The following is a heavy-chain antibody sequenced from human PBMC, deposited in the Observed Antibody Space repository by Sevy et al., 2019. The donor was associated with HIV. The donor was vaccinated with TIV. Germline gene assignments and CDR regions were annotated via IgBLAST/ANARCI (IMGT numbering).Heavy chain of an antibody. J-gene: IGHJ4*02. Sequence: GGSLRLSCAASGFTFSSYDMHWVRQATGKGLEWVSAIGTAGDTYYPGSVKGRFSIARENAKNSLYLQMNGLRAGDTAMYYCVRGWHSSGWYDYFDYWGQGTLVTVSS. CDR2: IGTAGDT. D-gene: IGHD6-19*01. CDR3: VRGWHSSGWYDYFDY. CDR1: GFTFSSYD. V-gene: IGHV3-13*01.